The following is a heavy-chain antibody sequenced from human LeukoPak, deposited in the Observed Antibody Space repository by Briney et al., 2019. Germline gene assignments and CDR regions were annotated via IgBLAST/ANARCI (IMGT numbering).Heavy chain of an antibody. D-gene: IGHD3-10*01. V-gene: IGHV4-59*08. CDR3: ARHRPDLHGDFDF. Sequence: SETQSLTCTVSGPSISPYRWSWIRQPPGKGLEWIGYAFYSVSPTYNPSLKSRLTISIERFANRFSLQLRSVTAADTAVYFCARHRPDLHGDFDFWGQGLLVAVSS. CDR2: AFYSVSP. CDR1: GPSISPYR. J-gene: IGHJ4*02.